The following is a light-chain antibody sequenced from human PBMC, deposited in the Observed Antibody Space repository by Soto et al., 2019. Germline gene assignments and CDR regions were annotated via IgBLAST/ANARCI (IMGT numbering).Light chain of an antibody. Sequence: EIVLTQSPGTLSLSPGERATLSCSASQSIYINSLAWYQHKRGQAPRLLIYAATVRATAVPDRFNGSGSGTDFALTIRRLEPEDSAMYYCQQYGDSPYAFGPGNKLDVK. V-gene: IGKV3-20*01. CDR3: QQYGDSPYA. J-gene: IGKJ3*01. CDR1: QSIYINS. CDR2: AAT.